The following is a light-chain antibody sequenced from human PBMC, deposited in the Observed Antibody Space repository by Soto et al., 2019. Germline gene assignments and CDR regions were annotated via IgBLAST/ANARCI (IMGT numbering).Light chain of an antibody. V-gene: IGLV2-14*03. J-gene: IGLJ1*01. Sequence: QSVLTQPASVSGSPGQSITISCTGTGSDIGSYNYVSWYQHHPGKVPKFIIYDVTHRPSGVSDRFSGSKSGNTASLTISGLQAEDEADYYCNSYTSASTYVFGTGTKVTVL. CDR3: NSYTSASTYV. CDR1: GSDIGSYNY. CDR2: DVT.